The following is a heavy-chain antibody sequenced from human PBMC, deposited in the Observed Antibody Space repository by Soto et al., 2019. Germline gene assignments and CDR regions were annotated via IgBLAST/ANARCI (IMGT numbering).Heavy chain of an antibody. J-gene: IGHJ5*02. V-gene: IGHV5-10-1*01. CDR1: GYTFTSYW. CDR3: ARGGPQVVHNWVDP. CDR2: IDPTDSYT. Sequence: EVKLVQSGAEVKKPGESLRISCKGSGYTFTSYWINWVRQMPGKGLEWMGRIDPTDSYTNYNPSFQGHVTISADKSLSTAYLQWDSLRASDTATYYCARGGPQVVHNWVDPGGQGTLVTVSS. D-gene: IGHD2-15*01.